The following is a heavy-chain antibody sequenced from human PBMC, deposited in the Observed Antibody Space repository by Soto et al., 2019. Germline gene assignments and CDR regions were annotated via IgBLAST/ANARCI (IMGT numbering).Heavy chain of an antibody. CDR1: GGTFSSYA. J-gene: IGHJ6*02. CDR2: IIPIFGTA. Sequence: SVKVSCEASGGTFSSYAISWVRQAPGQGLEWMGGIIPIFGTANYAQKFQGRVTITADESTSTAYMELSSLRSEDTAVYYCARVPNCISTSCYAPRYYYYGMDVWGQGTTVTVSS. CDR3: ARVPNCISTSCYAPRYYYYGMDV. V-gene: IGHV1-69*13. D-gene: IGHD2-2*01.